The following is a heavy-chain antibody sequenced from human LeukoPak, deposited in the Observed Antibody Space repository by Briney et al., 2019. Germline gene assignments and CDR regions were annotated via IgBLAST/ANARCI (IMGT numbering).Heavy chain of an antibody. Sequence: GGSLRLSCAASGFTFITYTMDWVRQAPGKGLEWVSSISSSRDYIYYADSVKGRFTITRDNAKNSLYLQMNSLRAEDTAIYCARVERGYNLILRKDYYYYMDVWGKGTTVTVSS. D-gene: IGHD5-24*01. V-gene: IGHV3-21*01. J-gene: IGHJ6*03. CDR2: ISSSRDYI. CDR3: ARVERGYNLILRKDYYYYMDV. CDR1: GFTFITYT.